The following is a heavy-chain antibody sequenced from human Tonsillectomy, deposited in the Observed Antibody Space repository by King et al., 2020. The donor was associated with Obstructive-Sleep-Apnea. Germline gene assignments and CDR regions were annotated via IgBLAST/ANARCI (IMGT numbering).Heavy chain of an antibody. V-gene: IGHV2-70*01. CDR1: GFSLSTSGMC. Sequence: TLKESGPALVKPTQTLTLTCTFSGFSLSTSGMCVSWIRQPPGKALEWLALIDWDDDKYYRTALKTRLTISKDTSKNQVGLTMTNMDPVDTATYYCARMYSSGWYYFDYWGQGTLVTVSS. D-gene: IGHD6-19*01. CDR3: ARMYSSGWYYFDY. J-gene: IGHJ4*02. CDR2: IDWDDDK.